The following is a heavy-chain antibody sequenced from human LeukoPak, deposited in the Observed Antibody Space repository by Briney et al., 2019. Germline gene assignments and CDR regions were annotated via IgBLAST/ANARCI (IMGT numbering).Heavy chain of an antibody. V-gene: IGHV3-9*01. Sequence: PGRSLRLSCAASGFTFDDYAMHWVRQAPGKGLEWVSGISWNSGSIGYADSVKGRFTISRDNAKNSLYLQMNSLRAEDTALYYCAKAYGSLGYSYGLDALDIWGQGTMVTVSS. D-gene: IGHD5-18*01. CDR2: ISWNSGSI. J-gene: IGHJ3*02. CDR3: AKAYGSLGYSYGLDALDI. CDR1: GFTFDDYA.